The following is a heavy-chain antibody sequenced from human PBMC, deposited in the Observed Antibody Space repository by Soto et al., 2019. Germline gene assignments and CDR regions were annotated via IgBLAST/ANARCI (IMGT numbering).Heavy chain of an antibody. J-gene: IGHJ6*02. D-gene: IGHD3-3*01. CDR3: ARDYDTYTPPYSYGMDV. CDR2: ISSSSSYI. Sequence: LRLSCAASGFTFSSYSMNWVRQAPGKGLEWVSSISSSSSYIYYADSVKGRFTISRDNAKNSLYLQMNSLRAEDTAVYYCARDYDTYTPPYSYGMDVWSQGTTVTVSS. V-gene: IGHV3-21*01. CDR1: GFTFSSYS.